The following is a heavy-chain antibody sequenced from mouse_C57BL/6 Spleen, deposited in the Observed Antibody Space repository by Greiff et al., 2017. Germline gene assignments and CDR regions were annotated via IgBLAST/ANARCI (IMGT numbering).Heavy chain of an antibody. V-gene: IGHV3-6*01. CDR1: GYSITSGYY. J-gene: IGHJ2*01. CDR3: ARVDYYGSSSNFDY. D-gene: IGHD1-1*01. CDR2: ISYDGSN. Sequence: EVKLQESGPGLVKPSQSLSLTCSVTGYSITSGYYWNWIRQFPGNKLEWMGYISYDGSNNYNPSLKNRISITRDTSKNQFFLKLNSVTTEDTATYYCARVDYYGSSSNFDYWGQGTTLTVSS.